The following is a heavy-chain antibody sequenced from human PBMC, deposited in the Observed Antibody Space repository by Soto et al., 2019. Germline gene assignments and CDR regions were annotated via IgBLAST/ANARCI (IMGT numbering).Heavy chain of an antibody. CDR2: IGGSGVST. CDR3: AKKYYDILTGYKDYFDY. Sequence: PGGSLRLSCAASGFTFSNYAMTWVRQAPGKGLEWVSVIGGSGVSTYYADSVKGRFTISRDNSKNTLYLQMNSLRAEDTAVYYCAKKYYDILTGYKDYFDYWGQGTLVTVSS. V-gene: IGHV3-23*01. CDR1: GFTFSNYA. J-gene: IGHJ4*02. D-gene: IGHD3-9*01.